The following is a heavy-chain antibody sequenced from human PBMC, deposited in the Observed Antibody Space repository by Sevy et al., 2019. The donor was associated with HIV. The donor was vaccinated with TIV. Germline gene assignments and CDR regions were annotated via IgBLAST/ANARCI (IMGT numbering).Heavy chain of an antibody. Sequence: GGSLRLSCAASGFTFSRYWMTWVRQAPGKGLEWVANIRPDGSDKDYADSMKGRYTISRDNAKNSLYLQMNSMRADDRTMYYWERGVGLDSWGQGALVTVSS. CDR3: ERGVGLDS. CDR2: IRPDGSDK. D-gene: IGHD1-26*01. V-gene: IGHV3-7*01. J-gene: IGHJ4*01. CDR1: GFTFSRYW.